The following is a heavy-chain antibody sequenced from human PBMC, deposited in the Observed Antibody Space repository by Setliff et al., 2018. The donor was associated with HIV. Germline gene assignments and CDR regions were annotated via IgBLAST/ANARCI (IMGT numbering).Heavy chain of an antibody. CDR1: GFTFTHAW. J-gene: IGHJ4*02. D-gene: IGHD6-19*01. CDR2: IKSRADGGTT. CDR3: TSLRGSSGWYRDY. Sequence: GESLKISCAASGFTFTHAWMSWVRQAPGRGLEWVGRIKSRADGGTTDYAAPVKGRFTISRDDSKNTLYLQMHSLKTEDTAVYYCTSLRGSSGWYRDYWGQGTLVTVSS. V-gene: IGHV3-15*01.